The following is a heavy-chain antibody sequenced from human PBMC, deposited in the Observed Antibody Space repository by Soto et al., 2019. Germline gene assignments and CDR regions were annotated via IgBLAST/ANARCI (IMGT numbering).Heavy chain of an antibody. CDR1: GFSFSISP. V-gene: IGHV3-30-3*01. Sequence: QVQLVESGGGVVQPGRSLRLSCAASGFSFSISPMHWVRQAPGKGPEWVALISYDGTNKFYADSVKGRFTVSRDNSKSTFYLQVDSLGPEDAAVYYCARDPKTSVGQHWAFTYFDSWGQGTLVTVSS. D-gene: IGHD7-27*01. CDR2: ISYDGTNK. J-gene: IGHJ4*02. CDR3: ARDPKTSVGQHWAFTYFDS.